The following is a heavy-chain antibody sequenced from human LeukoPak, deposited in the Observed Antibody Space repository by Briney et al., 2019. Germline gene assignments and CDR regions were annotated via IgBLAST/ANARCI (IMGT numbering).Heavy chain of an antibody. CDR1: GGSFSGYY. J-gene: IGHJ6*02. CDR2: INHSGST. V-gene: IGHV4-34*01. Sequence: KTSETLSLTCAVYGGSFSGYYWSWIRRPPGKGLEWIGEINHSGSTNYNPSLKSRVTISVDTSKNQFSLKLSSVTAADTAVYYCARGNNNYYDSSGYRRSGMDVWGQGTTVTVSS. D-gene: IGHD3-22*01. CDR3: ARGNNNYYDSSGYRRSGMDV.